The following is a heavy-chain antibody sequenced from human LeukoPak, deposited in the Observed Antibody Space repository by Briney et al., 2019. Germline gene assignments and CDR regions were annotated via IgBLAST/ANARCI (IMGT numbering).Heavy chain of an antibody. CDR1: GASFSSSTYY. J-gene: IGHJ5*02. CDR3: ASSQSSSSGANWFDP. V-gene: IGHV4-39*07. D-gene: IGHD6-6*01. CDR2: INHSGST. Sequence: SETLSPTCTVSGASFSSSTYYWGWIRQSPGKGLEWIGEINHSGSTNYNPSLKSRVTISVDTSKNQFSPKLSSVTAADTAVYYCASSQSSSSGANWFDPWGQGTLVTVSS.